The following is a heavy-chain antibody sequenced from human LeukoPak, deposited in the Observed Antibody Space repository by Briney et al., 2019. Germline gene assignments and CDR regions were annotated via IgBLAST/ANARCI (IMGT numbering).Heavy chain of an antibody. Sequence: GRSLRLSCAASGFTFSSYAMHWVRQAPGKGLEWVAVISYDGSNKYYAGPVKGRFTISRDNSKNTLYLQMNSLRAEDTAVYYCARDFRFLEWLETYYYGMDVWGQGTTVTVSS. CDR1: GFTFSSYA. V-gene: IGHV3-30*04. CDR3: ARDFRFLEWLETYYYGMDV. J-gene: IGHJ6*02. CDR2: ISYDGSNK. D-gene: IGHD3-3*01.